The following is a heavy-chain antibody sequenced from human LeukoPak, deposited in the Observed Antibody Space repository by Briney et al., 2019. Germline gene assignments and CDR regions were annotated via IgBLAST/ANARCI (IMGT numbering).Heavy chain of an antibody. D-gene: IGHD4-17*01. CDR2: IYHSGST. V-gene: IGHV4-4*02. CDR3: ARLDYGDYFDY. CDR1: GGSISSNNW. J-gene: IGHJ4*02. Sequence: SETLSLTCAVSGGSISSNNWWSWVRQPPGKGLEWIGEIYHSGSTNYNPSLKSRVTISVDKSKNQFSLNLSSVTAADTAVYYCARLDYGDYFDYWGQGTLVTVSS.